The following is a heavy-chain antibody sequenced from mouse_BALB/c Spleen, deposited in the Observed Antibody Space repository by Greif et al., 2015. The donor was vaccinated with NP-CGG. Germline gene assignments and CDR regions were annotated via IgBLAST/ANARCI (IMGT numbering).Heavy chain of an antibody. CDR2: ISGGGSYT. CDR1: GFTFSSYG. V-gene: IGHV5-9-2*01. Sequence: EVMLVESGGGLVKPGGSLKLSCAASGFTFSSYGMSWVRQTPEKRLEWVATISGGGSYTYYPDSVKGRFTISRDNAKNNLYLQMSSLRSEDTALYNCARHLYFDVWGAGTTVTVSS. J-gene: IGHJ1*01. CDR3: ARHLYFDV.